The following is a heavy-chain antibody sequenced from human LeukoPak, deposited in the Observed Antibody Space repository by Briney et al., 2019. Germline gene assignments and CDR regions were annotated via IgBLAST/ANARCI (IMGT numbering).Heavy chain of an antibody. J-gene: IGHJ6*02. CDR2: IIPIFGTA. CDR3: ASGIYGDYYYGMDV. V-gene: IGHV1-69*01. Sequence: GSSVKVSCKASGGTLSSYAISWVRQAPGQGLEWMGGIIPIFGTANYAQKFQGRVTITADESTSTAYMELSSLRSEDTAVYYCASGIYGDYYYGMDVWGQGTTVTVSS. D-gene: IGHD4-17*01. CDR1: GGTLSSYA.